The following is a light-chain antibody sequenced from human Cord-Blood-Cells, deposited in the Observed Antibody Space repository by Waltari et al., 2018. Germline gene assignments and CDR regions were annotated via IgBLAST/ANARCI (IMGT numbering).Light chain of an antibody. CDR2: GAS. V-gene: IGKV3-20*01. J-gene: IGKJ4*01. CDR1: KSVSSSY. Sequence: DIVLTQTPGTLSLSPGERATLSCSASKSVSSSYLAWYQQKPVQAPRLLIYGASSRATGIPDRFRGGGSGTDFTLTISRLEPEDFAVYYCQQYGSSPRLTFGGVTKVEIK. CDR3: QQYGSSPRLT.